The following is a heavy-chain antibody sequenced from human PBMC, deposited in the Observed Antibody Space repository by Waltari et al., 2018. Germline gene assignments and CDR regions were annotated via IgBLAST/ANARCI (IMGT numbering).Heavy chain of an antibody. V-gene: IGHV3-74*01. CDR2: IGGGGAGSLT. CDR3: ARDYCSSATCYVNDAFDI. J-gene: IGHJ3*02. CDR1: GFTFSNYW. D-gene: IGHD2-2*01. Sequence: DVQLVESGGELVQPGGSLRLSCAASGFTFSNYWMHWVRQGPGKGLGWVSLIGGGGAGSLTSYADSVKGRFTISRDNSKDTLYLQMNSLRAEDTAVYYCARDYCSSATCYVNDAFDIWGQGTMVTVSS.